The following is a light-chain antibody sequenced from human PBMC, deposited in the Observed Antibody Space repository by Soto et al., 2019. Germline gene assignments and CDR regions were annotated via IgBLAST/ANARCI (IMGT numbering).Light chain of an antibody. V-gene: IGLV2-14*01. CDR2: EVN. Sequence: QSALTQPASVSGSPGQSITISCTGTSSDIGGSDFVSWYQQHPGKAPKLVMSEVNNRPSGVSSRFSGSKSGNTASLTISGTQAMDEADYYCQAWDSSTVVFGGGTKLTVL. CDR3: QAWDSSTVV. CDR1: SSDIGGSDF. J-gene: IGLJ2*01.